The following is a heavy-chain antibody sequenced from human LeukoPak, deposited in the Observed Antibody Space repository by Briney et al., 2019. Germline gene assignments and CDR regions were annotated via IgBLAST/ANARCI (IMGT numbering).Heavy chain of an antibody. D-gene: IGHD1-14*01. CDR2: FYSSGST. V-gene: IGHV4-4*07. CDR1: GGSISSYY. J-gene: IGHJ3*02. CDR3: ARGAAAGDAFDI. Sequence: SETLSLTCTVSGGSISSYYWSWIRQPAGKGLEWIGRFYSSGSTNYNPSLTSRVTISLDKSKNQFSLKLTSVTAADTAVYYCARGAAAGDAFDIWGQGTMVTVSS.